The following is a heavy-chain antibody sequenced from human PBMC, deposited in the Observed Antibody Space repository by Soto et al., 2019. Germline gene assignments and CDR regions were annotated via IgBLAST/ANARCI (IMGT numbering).Heavy chain of an antibody. CDR2: ISYDGSNK. J-gene: IGHJ4*02. CDR1: GFTFSSYG. Sequence: PGGSLRLSCAASGFTFSSYGMHWVRQAPGKGLEWVAVISYDGSNKYYADSVKGRFTISRDNSKNTLYLQMNSLRAEDTAVYYCAKDKLDTAMGFFDYWGQGTLVTVSS. CDR3: AKDKLDTAMGFFDY. V-gene: IGHV3-30*18. D-gene: IGHD5-18*01.